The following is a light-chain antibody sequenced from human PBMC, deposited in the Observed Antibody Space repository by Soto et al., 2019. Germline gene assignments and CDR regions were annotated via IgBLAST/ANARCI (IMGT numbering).Light chain of an antibody. J-gene: IGKJ1*01. CDR2: GAS. CDR1: QSVGSN. Sequence: EIVMTQSPATLSVSPGERATLSCRASQSVGSNLAWYQQKPGQAPRLLIYGASTRATGIPARFSGSRSGTEFTHTISSLQSEDFAIYFCQQYNNWPPDRTFGQGTKVEIK. CDR3: QQYNNWPPDRT. V-gene: IGKV3-15*01.